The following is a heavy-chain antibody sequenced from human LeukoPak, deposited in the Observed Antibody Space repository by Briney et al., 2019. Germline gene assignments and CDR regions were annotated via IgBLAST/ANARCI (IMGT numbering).Heavy chain of an antibody. D-gene: IGHD1-26*01. CDR2: ISYDGSKK. CDR1: GFTFSDYA. CDR3: AKDIRGVGATTSYFDY. Sequence: GGSLRLSCAASGFTFSDYAMHWLRQAPGKGLEWVAVISYDGSKKYYADSVKGRFTISRDNSKNTLYLQMNSLRVEGTAVYYCAKDIRGVGATTSYFDYWGQGTLVTVSS. V-gene: IGHV3-30*04. J-gene: IGHJ4*02.